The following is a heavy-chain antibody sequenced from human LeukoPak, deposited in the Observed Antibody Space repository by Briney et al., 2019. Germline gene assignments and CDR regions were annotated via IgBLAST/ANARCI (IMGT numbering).Heavy chain of an antibody. J-gene: IGHJ3*02. V-gene: IGHV1-2*02. CDR1: GYTFTGYY. D-gene: IGHD3-10*01. CDR3: ARNKLLPDAFDI. CDR2: INPNSGGT. Sequence: ASVKVSCKASGYTFTGYYMHWVRQAPGLGLEWMGWINPNSGGTNYAQKFQGRVTMTRDTSISTAYMELSRLRSDDTAVYYCARNKLLPDAFDIWGQGTMVTVSS.